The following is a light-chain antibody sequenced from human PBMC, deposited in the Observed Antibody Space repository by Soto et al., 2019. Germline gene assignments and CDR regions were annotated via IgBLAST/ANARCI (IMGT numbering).Light chain of an antibody. CDR1: SSDVGGYNY. Sequence: QSALTQPRSVSGSPGQSVTISCTGTSSDVGGYNYVSWYQQHPGKAPKVMIYDVSERPSGVPDRFSGTKSGNTASLTISGLQDEDDAYYYCCSYAGSPRYVLGTGTKLTVL. V-gene: IGLV2-11*01. J-gene: IGLJ1*01. CDR2: DVS. CDR3: CSYAGSPRYV.